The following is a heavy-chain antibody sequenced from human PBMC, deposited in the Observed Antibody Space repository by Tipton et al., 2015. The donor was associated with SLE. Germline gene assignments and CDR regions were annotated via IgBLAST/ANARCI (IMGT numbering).Heavy chain of an antibody. J-gene: IGHJ3*02. CDR1: GGSISSHY. CDR2: IYYSGST. D-gene: IGHD6-13*01. V-gene: IGHV4-59*11. CDR3: NIAAAGYAFDI. Sequence: TLSLTCTVSGGSISSHYWSWIRQPPGKGLEWIGYIYYSGSTNYKPSLKSRVTISVDTSKNQFSLKLSSVTAADTAVYYCNIAAAGYAFDIWGQGTMVTVSS.